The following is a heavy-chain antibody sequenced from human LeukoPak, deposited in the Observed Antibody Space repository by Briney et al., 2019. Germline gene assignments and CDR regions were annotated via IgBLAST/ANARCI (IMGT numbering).Heavy chain of an antibody. CDR2: ISAYNGNT. Sequence: GASVKVSCKASGYTFTSYGISWGRQAPGQGLEWMGWISAYNGNTNNAQKLQGRVTMTTDTSTSTAYMELRSLRSDDTAVYYCARRSMVRGLGYYGMDVWGKGTTVTVSS. V-gene: IGHV1-18*04. D-gene: IGHD3-10*01. CDR3: ARRSMVRGLGYYGMDV. J-gene: IGHJ6*04. CDR1: GYTFTSYG.